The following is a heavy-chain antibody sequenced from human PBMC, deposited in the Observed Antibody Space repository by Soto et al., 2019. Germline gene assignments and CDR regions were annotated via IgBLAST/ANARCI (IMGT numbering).Heavy chain of an antibody. V-gene: IGHV3-9*01. Sequence: EAQLVQSGGGLVQPGSSLRLSCEGSGFNFEDYAMHWVRQGPGGGLEWVAGITWNSGHVLYAESVKGRFTISRDNAKNSVHLKMNSLRAEDTARYYCGKDIMERSCLYFSFMDVWGKGTTVTVSP. CDR3: GKDIMERSCLYFSFMDV. J-gene: IGHJ6*04. D-gene: IGHD2-8*01. CDR2: ITWNSGHV. CDR1: GFNFEDYA.